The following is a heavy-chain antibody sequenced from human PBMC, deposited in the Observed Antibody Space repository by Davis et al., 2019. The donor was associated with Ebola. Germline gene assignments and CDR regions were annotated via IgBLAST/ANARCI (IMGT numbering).Heavy chain of an antibody. CDR1: GGPISSGGYY. Sequence: SETLSLTCTVSGGPISSGGYYWSWIRQHPGKGLEWIGYIYYSGSTYYNPSLKSRVTISVDTSKNQFSLKLSSVTAADTAVYYCARAFGELLFGEFDYWGQGTLVTVSS. CDR3: ARAFGELLFGEFDY. D-gene: IGHD3-10*01. CDR2: IYYSGST. V-gene: IGHV4-31*03. J-gene: IGHJ4*02.